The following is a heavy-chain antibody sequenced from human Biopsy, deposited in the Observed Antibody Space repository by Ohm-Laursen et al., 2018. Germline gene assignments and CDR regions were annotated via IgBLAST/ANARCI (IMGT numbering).Heavy chain of an antibody. CDR3: ARDRMVTIITLVRADTFDI. V-gene: IGHV1-2*02. Sequence: GSSVKVSCKASGYTFTDYSLHWVRQAPGQGLEWMGSIYPNNGATKYAQKFQGRVTMTSDTSISTAYIELRRLISDDTAVYFCARDRMVTIITLVRADTFDIWGQGTLVSVSS. J-gene: IGHJ3*02. D-gene: IGHD3-10*01. CDR2: IYPNNGAT. CDR1: GYTFTDYS.